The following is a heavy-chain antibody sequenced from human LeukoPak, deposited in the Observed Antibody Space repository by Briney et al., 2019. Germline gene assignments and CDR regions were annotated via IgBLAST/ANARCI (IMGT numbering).Heavy chain of an antibody. CDR2: INPSGGST. V-gene: IGHV1-46*01. CDR1: GYTFTSYY. J-gene: IGHJ3*02. CDR3: ARGGRYYYDSSGYYDAFDI. D-gene: IGHD3-22*01. Sequence: ASVKVFCKASGYTFTSYYMHWVRQAPGQGLEWMGIINPSGGSTSYAQKFQGRVTMTRDTSTSTAYMELSSLRSEDTAVYYCARGGRYYYDSSGYYDAFDIWGQGTMVTVSS.